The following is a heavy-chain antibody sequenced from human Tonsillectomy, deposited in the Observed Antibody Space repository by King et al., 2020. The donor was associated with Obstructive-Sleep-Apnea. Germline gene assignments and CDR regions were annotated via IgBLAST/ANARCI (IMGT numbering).Heavy chain of an antibody. V-gene: IGHV3-66*01. Sequence: VQLVESGGGLVQPGGSLRLSCAASGFTVSSNYMSWVRQAPGTGLEWVSVIYSGGSTYYADSVKGRFTISRDNSKNTLYLQMNSLRAEDTAGYYCARAPYYYGSGSYNWFDPWGQGTLVTVSS. J-gene: IGHJ5*02. D-gene: IGHD3-10*01. CDR3: ARAPYYYGSGSYNWFDP. CDR1: GFTVSSNY. CDR2: IYSGGST.